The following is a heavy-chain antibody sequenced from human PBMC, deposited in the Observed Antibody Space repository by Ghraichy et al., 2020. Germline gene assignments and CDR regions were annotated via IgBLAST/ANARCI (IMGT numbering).Heavy chain of an antibody. CDR1: GVSLSTSGVA. V-gene: IGHV2-5*01. D-gene: IGHD3-22*01. J-gene: IGHJ5*02. CDR3: AHRHYYDSSGYTWGWFDP. CDR2: INWNDDK. Sequence: SGPTLVKPTQTLTLTCTFSGVSLSTSGVAVGWIRQPPGKALEWLALINWNDDKRYSPSLKSRLTITKDTSKNQVVLTMTNVDPVDTATCYCAHRHYYDSSGYTWGWFDPWGQGTLVTVSS.